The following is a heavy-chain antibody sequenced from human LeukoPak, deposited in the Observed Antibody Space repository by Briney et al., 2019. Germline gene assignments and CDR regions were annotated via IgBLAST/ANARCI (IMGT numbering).Heavy chain of an antibody. D-gene: IGHD3-10*01. CDR3: ARDGDYGSGRGAGYFDY. Sequence: PGGSLRLSCAASGFTFSNYGVHGVRQAPGKGLEGVAVISYDGSNKYYADSVKGRFTTSRDNSKNTLYLQMNSLRAEDTAVYYCARDGDYGSGRGAGYFDYWGQGALVTDSS. CDR1: GFTFSNYG. V-gene: IGHV3-30*03. CDR2: ISYDGSNK. J-gene: IGHJ4*02.